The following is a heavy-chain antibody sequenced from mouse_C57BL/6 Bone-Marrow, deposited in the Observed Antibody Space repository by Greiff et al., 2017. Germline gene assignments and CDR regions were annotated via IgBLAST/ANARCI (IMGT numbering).Heavy chain of an antibody. J-gene: IGHJ2*01. CDR2: IDPSDSYT. V-gene: IGHV1-69*01. CDR1: GYTFTSYW. CDR3: ARQLRLYFDY. D-gene: IGHD3-2*02. Sequence: QVQLKQPGAELVMPGASVKLSCKASGYTFTSYWMHWVKQRPGQGLEWIGEIDPSDSYTNYNQKFKGKSTLTVDKSSSTAYMQLSSLTSEDSAVYYCARQLRLYFDYWGQGTTLTVSS.